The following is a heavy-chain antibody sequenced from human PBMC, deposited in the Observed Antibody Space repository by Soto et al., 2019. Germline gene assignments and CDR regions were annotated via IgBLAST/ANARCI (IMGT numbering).Heavy chain of an antibody. D-gene: IGHD3-10*01. V-gene: IGHV3-66*01. CDR3: ARGLTRFLWFGECADP. Sequence: EVQLVESGGGLVQPGGSLRLSCAASGFTVSSNYMSWVRQAPGQGLEWVTVIYSGGSTYYADSVKGRFTISRDNSKNTLYLLMNSLRDENTGVYYCARGLTRFLWFGECADPCGQGTLVTVSS. CDR2: IYSGGST. J-gene: IGHJ5*02. CDR1: GFTVSSNY.